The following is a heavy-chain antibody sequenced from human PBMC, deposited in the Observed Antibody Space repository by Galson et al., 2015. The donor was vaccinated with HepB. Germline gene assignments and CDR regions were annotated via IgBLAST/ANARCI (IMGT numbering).Heavy chain of an antibody. J-gene: IGHJ4*02. CDR1: GFTISGSA. D-gene: IGHD6-13*01. CDR2: IGSKANNYAT. V-gene: IGHV3-73*01. CDR3: TTLAAAGTGGIDY. Sequence: SLRLSCAASGFTISGSAMHWVRQASGKGLEWVGRIGSKANNYATEYVASVKGRFTLSRDDSKNTAYLQMNSLKTDDTALYYCTTLAAAGTGGIDYWGQGTLVTVSS.